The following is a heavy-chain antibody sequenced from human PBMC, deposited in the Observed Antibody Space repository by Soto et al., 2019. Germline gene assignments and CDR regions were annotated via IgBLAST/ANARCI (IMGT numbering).Heavy chain of an antibody. CDR1: GGSISSYY. V-gene: IGHV4-59*01. Sequence: SETMSLTCTVSGGSISSYYWSWIRQPPGKGLEWIGYIYYSGSTNYNPSLKSRVTISVDTSKNQFSLKLSSVTAADTAVYYCARRYGYAFDIWGQGTMVTVSS. D-gene: IGHD4-17*01. CDR3: ARRYGYAFDI. J-gene: IGHJ3*02. CDR2: IYYSGST.